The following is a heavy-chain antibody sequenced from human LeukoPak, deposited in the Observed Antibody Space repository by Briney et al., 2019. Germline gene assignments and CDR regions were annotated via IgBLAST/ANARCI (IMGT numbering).Heavy chain of an antibody. CDR2: ISSNGGST. CDR3: VKDGAGSYYTYYLDY. V-gene: IGHV3-64D*06. CDR1: GFTFSRYA. J-gene: IGHJ4*02. Sequence: GGPLILSCSASGFTFSRYAMHWVRQAPGKVLENVIAISSNGGSTYYADSVKGRFTISRDNSKNTLYLQMSSLRAEDTAVYYCVKDGAGSYYTYYLDYWGQGTLVTVSS. D-gene: IGHD3-10*01.